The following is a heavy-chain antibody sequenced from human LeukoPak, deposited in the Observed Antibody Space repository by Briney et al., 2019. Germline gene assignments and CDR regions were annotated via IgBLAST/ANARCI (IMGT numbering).Heavy chain of an antibody. V-gene: IGHV4-4*02. CDR3: ASRRSYYGSGSYYLYYFDY. CDR2: IFHSGST. Sequence: PSETLSLTCAVSSGSIFSSNWWSWVRQPPGKGLEWIGQIFHSGSTTYSPSLKSRVTISVDKSKNQFSLRLTSVTAADTAVYYCASRRSYYGSGSYYLYYFDYWGQGTLVTVSS. J-gene: IGHJ4*02. CDR1: SGSIFSSNW. D-gene: IGHD3-10*01.